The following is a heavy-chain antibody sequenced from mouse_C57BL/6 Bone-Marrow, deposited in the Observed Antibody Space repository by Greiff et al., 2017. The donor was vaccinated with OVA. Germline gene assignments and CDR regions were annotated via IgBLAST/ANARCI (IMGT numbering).Heavy chain of an antibody. CDR3: ASSRFIYYYGSTRYWYFDV. J-gene: IGHJ1*03. Sequence: VQLQQSGPELVRPGASVKISCKAPGYTFTSHWMQWVRQRPGQGLEWIGEIFPGSGSTYYNEKFKGKATLTVDTSSSTAYMQLSSLTSEDSAVYCCASSRFIYYYGSTRYWYFDVWGTGTTVTVSS. V-gene: IGHV1-56*01. CDR2: IFPGSGST. D-gene: IGHD1-1*01. CDR1: GYTFTSHW.